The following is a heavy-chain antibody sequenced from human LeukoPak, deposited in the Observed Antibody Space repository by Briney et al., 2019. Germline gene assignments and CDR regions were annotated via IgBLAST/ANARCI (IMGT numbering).Heavy chain of an antibody. Sequence: TSVKLSCKASGFTFTSSAMQWVRQARGQRLEWIGWIVVCSGKTNYAQKFQERVTITRDMSTSTAYMELSSLRSEDTAVYYCAADSVYDFWSGYSPRYGMDVWGQGTTVTVSS. CDR2: IVVCSGKT. V-gene: IGHV1-58*02. D-gene: IGHD3-3*01. CDR3: AADSVYDFWSGYSPRYGMDV. J-gene: IGHJ6*02. CDR1: GFTFTSSA.